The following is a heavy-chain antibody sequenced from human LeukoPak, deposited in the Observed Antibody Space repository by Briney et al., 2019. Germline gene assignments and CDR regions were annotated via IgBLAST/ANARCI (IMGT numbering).Heavy chain of an antibody. CDR2: ISSSSSYI. V-gene: IGHV3-21*01. CDR1: GFTFSSYS. CDR3: ARDFRSYDILTGYYSKGIDY. D-gene: IGHD3-9*01. Sequence: GGSLRLSCAASGFTFSSYSMNWVRQAPGKGLEWVSSISSSSSYIYYADSVKGRFTISRDNAKNSLYLQMNSLRAEDTAVYYCARDFRSYDILTGYYSKGIDYWGQGTLVTVSS. J-gene: IGHJ4*02.